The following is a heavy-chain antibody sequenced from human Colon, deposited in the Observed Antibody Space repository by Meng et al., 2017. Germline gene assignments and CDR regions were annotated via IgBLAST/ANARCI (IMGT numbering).Heavy chain of an antibody. CDR3: ARNPVIPDARTFDF. D-gene: IGHD2-2*01. V-gene: IGHV4-30-4*01. Sequence: QVQLQESGPGVVKPSQTLSLTCTIPGCSINSADYSWNWIRQSPGKGLEWLGYIHSSGNTYYTPSLKSRLTMSLDTSKNQFSLRLTSVTAADTAVYYCARNPVIPDARTFDFWGQGALVTVSS. CDR2: IHSSGNT. J-gene: IGHJ4*02. CDR1: GCSINSADYS.